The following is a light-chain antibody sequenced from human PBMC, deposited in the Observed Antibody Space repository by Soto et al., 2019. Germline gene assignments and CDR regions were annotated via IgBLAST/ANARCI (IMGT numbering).Light chain of an antibody. V-gene: IGLV1-51*01. CDR2: DDN. Sequence: VLTQPPSVSAAPGQKVTISCSGSSSNIGGNSVSWYQQLPGTAPKLLIYDDNKRPSGIPDRFSGSKSGTSATLGITGFQTGDEADYYCGSWDSSLSAYVLGTGTKVTVL. J-gene: IGLJ1*01. CDR1: SSNIGGNS. CDR3: GSWDSSLSAYV.